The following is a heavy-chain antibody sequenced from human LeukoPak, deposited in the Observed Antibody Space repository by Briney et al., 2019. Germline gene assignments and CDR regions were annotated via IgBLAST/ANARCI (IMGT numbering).Heavy chain of an antibody. Sequence: SETQSLTCTVSGGSISSYYWSWIRQPPGKGLEWIGYIYYSGSTNYNPSLKSRVTISVDTSKNQFSLKLSSVTAADTAVYYCARYSSSWYGELDYWGQGTLVTVSS. D-gene: IGHD6-13*01. CDR1: GGSISSYY. CDR2: IYYSGST. CDR3: ARYSSSWYGELDY. J-gene: IGHJ4*02. V-gene: IGHV4-59*01.